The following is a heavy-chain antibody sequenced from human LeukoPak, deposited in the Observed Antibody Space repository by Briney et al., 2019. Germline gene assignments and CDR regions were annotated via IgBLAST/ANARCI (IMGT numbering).Heavy chain of an antibody. D-gene: IGHD3-22*01. Sequence: ASVKVSCKASGYTFTSYDINWVRQATGQGLEWMGWMNPNSGNTGYAQKFQGRVTITADKSTSTACMELSSLRSEDTAVYYCARDYDSSGYGYWGQGTLVTVSS. CDR1: GYTFTSYD. J-gene: IGHJ4*02. V-gene: IGHV1-8*01. CDR2: MNPNSGNT. CDR3: ARDYDSSGYGY.